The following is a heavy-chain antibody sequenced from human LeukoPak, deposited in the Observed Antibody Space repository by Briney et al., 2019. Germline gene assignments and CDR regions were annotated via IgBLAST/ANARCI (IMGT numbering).Heavy chain of an antibody. CDR3: AREGTIFGVVIGWTWFDP. Sequence: ASVKVSCKASGGTFSSYAISWVRQAPGQGLEWMGGIIPIFGTANYAQKFQGRVTITRDTSASTAYMELSSLRSEDTAVYYCAREGTIFGVVIGWTWFDPWGQGTLVTVSS. D-gene: IGHD3-3*01. V-gene: IGHV1-69*05. CDR2: IIPIFGTA. CDR1: GGTFSSYA. J-gene: IGHJ5*02.